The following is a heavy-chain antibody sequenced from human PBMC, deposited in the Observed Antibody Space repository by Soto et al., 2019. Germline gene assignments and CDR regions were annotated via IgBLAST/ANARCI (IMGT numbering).Heavy chain of an antibody. Sequence: ASVKVSCKASGYTFTSYAMHWVRQAPGQRLEWMGWINAGNGNTKYSQKFQGRVTITRDTSASTAYMELSSLRSEDTAVYYCARALPHEYGDYYFDYWGQGNLVTVSS. J-gene: IGHJ4*02. CDR3: ARALPHEYGDYYFDY. CDR2: INAGNGNT. CDR1: GYTFTSYA. V-gene: IGHV1-3*01. D-gene: IGHD4-17*01.